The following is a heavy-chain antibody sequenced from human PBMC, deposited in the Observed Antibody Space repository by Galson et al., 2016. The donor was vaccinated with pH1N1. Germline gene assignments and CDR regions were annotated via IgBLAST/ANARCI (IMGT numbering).Heavy chain of an antibody. CDR1: DFTFKDFG. D-gene: IGHD4/OR15-4a*01. Sequence: SLRLSCAASDFTFKDFGMNWVRQAPGKGLEWVSRIIGSGGGTYYADSVKGRFTIPRDNSKNTLYLQMNSLRAEDTAIYYCARDSGGNLDYWGQGILVTVSS. J-gene: IGHJ4*02. CDR2: IIGSGGGT. CDR3: ARDSGGNLDY. V-gene: IGHV3-23*01.